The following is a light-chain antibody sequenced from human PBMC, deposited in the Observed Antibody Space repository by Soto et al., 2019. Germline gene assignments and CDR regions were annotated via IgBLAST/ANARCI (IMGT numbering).Light chain of an antibody. Sequence: EIVLTQSPATLSLSPGKRATLSCRASRSISNYLAWYQQKPGQAPRLLIYDATNRATGIPARFSGSGSGTDFTLTISSLEPEDFAVYYCQQRSYWPPRLTFGGGTKVEIE. CDR3: QQRSYWPPRLT. V-gene: IGKV3-11*01. J-gene: IGKJ4*01. CDR2: DAT. CDR1: RSISNY.